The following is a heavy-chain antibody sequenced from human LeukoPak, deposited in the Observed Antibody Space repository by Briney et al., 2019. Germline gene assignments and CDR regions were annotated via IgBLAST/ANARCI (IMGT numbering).Heavy chain of an antibody. J-gene: IGHJ5*02. Sequence: SETLSLTCTVSGGAISGSSFYWGWIRQPPGKGLEWIGSVYYSGNTYYNPSLESRVTISVDTSKRQFSLKLSSVTAADTAVYYCARTPSYYFDSAARNWFDPWGQGTLVTVSS. D-gene: IGHD3-22*01. CDR2: VYYSGNT. CDR1: GGAISGSSFY. V-gene: IGHV4-39*01. CDR3: ARTPSYYFDSAARNWFDP.